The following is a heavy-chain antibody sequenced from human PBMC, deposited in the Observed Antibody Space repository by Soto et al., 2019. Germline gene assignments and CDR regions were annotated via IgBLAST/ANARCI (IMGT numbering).Heavy chain of an antibody. V-gene: IGHV4-30-4*01. CDR1: GGYISSGGYY. CDR3: ARIYDSSGYVDY. CDR2: IYFRGST. J-gene: IGHJ4*02. D-gene: IGHD3-22*01. Sequence: SETLSLTWTVSGGYISSGGYYWSWIRQPPGKGLEWIGNIYFRGSTYYSPSLKGRGTISVDTSKNQFSLKLSSVTAADTAVYYCARIYDSSGYVDYWGQGTLVTVSS.